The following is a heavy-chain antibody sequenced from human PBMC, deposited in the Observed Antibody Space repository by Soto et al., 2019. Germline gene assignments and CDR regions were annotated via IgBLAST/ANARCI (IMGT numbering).Heavy chain of an antibody. Sequence: SQPLSLTCAISGDSVSSNSGAWNWIRQSPSRGLEWLGRTYYRSKWYNGYAVSVKSRITINPDTSKNQFSLQLSSVTPEETAVYYCTGQSVAGAIDYWGQGTPVTVPS. V-gene: IGHV6-1*01. D-gene: IGHD6-19*01. J-gene: IGHJ4*02. CDR1: GDSVSSNSGA. CDR2: TYYRSKWYN. CDR3: TGQSVAGAIDY.